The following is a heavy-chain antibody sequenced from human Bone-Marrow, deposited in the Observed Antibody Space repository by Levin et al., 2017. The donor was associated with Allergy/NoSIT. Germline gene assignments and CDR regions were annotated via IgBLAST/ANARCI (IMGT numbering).Heavy chain of an antibody. V-gene: IGHV3-23*05. J-gene: IGHJ3*01. CDR1: GFNFRTFA. CDR3: AKDVVLSSTDPFDV. Sequence: GGSLRLSCAASGFNFRTFAMSWVRLAPGGGLEWVSAINNRGTATYYSDSVRGRFSISRDNSKNTVYLETNSLRAEDTALYYCAKDVVLSSTDPFDVWGQGTMVTVSS. D-gene: IGHD2/OR15-2a*01. CDR2: INNRGTAT.